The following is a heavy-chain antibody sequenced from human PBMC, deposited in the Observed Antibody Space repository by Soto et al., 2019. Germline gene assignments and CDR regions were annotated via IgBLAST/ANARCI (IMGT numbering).Heavy chain of an antibody. CDR1: GFTFSSYG. CDR2: ISYDGSNK. J-gene: IGHJ4*02. D-gene: IGHD3-22*01. V-gene: IGHV3-30*18. Sequence: GGSLRLSCAASGFTFSSYGMHWVRQAPGKGLEWVAVISYDGSNKYYADSVKGRFTISRDNSKNTLYLQMNSLRAEDTAVYYCAKDRPYYYDSSGYIDYWGQGTLVTVSS. CDR3: AKDRPYYYDSSGYIDY.